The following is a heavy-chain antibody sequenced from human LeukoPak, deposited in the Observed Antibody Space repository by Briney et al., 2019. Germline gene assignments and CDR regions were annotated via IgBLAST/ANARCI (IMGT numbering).Heavy chain of an antibody. Sequence: ASVKVSCKASGGTFSSYAISWVRQAPGQGLEWMGGIIPIFGTANYAQKFQGRVTITTDESTSTAYMELSSLRSEDTAVYYCATTTSGGDAFDIWGQGTMVTVSS. V-gene: IGHV1-69*05. D-gene: IGHD1-26*01. CDR3: ATTTSGGDAFDI. J-gene: IGHJ3*02. CDR2: IIPIFGTA. CDR1: GGTFSSYA.